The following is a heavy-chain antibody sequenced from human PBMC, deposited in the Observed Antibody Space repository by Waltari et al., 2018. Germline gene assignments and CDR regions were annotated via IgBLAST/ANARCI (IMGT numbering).Heavy chain of an antibody. D-gene: IGHD3-16*01. Sequence: QVQLQESGPGLVKPSQTLSLTCTVSGGSISSGDYYWSWIRQPPGKGLEWIGYIYYSGSTSYNPSLKSRVTISVDTSKNQFSLKLSSVTAADTAVYYCARSAPTDAGGYYYMDVWGKGTTVTVSS. J-gene: IGHJ6*03. CDR2: IYYSGST. CDR3: ARSAPTDAGGYYYMDV. CDR1: GGSISSGDYY. V-gene: IGHV4-30-4*08.